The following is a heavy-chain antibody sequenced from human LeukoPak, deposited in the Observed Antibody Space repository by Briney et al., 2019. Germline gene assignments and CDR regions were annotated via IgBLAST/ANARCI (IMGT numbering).Heavy chain of an antibody. J-gene: IGHJ4*02. V-gene: IGHV3-15*01. CDR3: TTDDYAY. Sequence: GGSLRLSCAGSGFTFSNAWMSWVRQAPGKGLEWVGRIKSKTDGETTDYATPVKGRFTISRDDSKSTLYLQMNSLQSEDTGLYYCTTDDYAYWGQGTLVTVSS. CDR2: IKSKTDGETT. CDR1: GFTFSNAW.